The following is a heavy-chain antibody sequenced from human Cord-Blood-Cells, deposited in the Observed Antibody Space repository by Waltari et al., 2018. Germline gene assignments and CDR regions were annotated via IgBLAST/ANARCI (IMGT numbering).Heavy chain of an antibody. CDR1: GGSISSGGYY. CDR3: ARGRGYSGYDFDY. J-gene: IGHJ4*02. V-gene: IGHV4-31*03. Sequence: QVQLQESGPGLVKPSQTLSLTCTVSGGSISSGGYYWSWIRQHPGKGLEWIGYIYYSGGTYYNPSLKCRVTISVDTSKNQFSPKLSSVTAAVTAVYYCARGRGYSGYDFDYWGQGTLVTVSS. CDR2: IYYSGGT. D-gene: IGHD5-12*01.